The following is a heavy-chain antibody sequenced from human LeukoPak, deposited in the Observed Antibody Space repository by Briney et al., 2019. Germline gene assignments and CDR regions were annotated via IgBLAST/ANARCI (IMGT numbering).Heavy chain of an antibody. CDR3: ARLLWFGELLPYFDY. J-gene: IGHJ4*02. Sequence: GGSLRLSCAASGFTVSSNYMSWVRQAPGKGLEWVSVIYSGGSTYYADSVKGRFTISRDNSKNTLYLQMNSLRAEDTAVYYCARLLWFGELLPYFDYWGQGTLVTVSS. CDR2: IYSGGST. CDR1: GFTVSSNY. D-gene: IGHD3-10*01. V-gene: IGHV3-53*01.